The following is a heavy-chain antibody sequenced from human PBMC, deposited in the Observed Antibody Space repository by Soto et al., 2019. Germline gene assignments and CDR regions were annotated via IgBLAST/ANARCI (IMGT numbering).Heavy chain of an antibody. CDR1: GGTFSSYT. CDR2: IIPILGIA. CDR3: ARELDYCSSTSCHFDY. V-gene: IGHV1-69*08. D-gene: IGHD2-2*01. Sequence: QVQLVQSGAEVQKPGSSVKVSCKASGGTFSSYTISWVRQAPGQGLEWMGRIIPILGIANYAQKFQGRVTITADKSTSTAYMELSSLRSEDTAVYYCARELDYCSSTSCHFDYWGQGTLVTVSS. J-gene: IGHJ4*02.